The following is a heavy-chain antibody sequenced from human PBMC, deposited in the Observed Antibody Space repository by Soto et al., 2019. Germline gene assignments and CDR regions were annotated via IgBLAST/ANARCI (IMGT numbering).Heavy chain of an antibody. CDR2: INHSGST. CDR3: ASVGGLGGYDKRYNWFDP. Sequence: PSETLSLTCAVYGGSFSGYYWSWIRQPPEKGLEWIGEINHSGSTNYNPSLKSRVTISVDTSKNQFSLKLSSVTAADTAVYYCASVGGLGGYDKRYNWFDPWGQGTLVTVSS. CDR1: GGSFSGYY. J-gene: IGHJ5*02. V-gene: IGHV4-34*01. D-gene: IGHD5-12*01.